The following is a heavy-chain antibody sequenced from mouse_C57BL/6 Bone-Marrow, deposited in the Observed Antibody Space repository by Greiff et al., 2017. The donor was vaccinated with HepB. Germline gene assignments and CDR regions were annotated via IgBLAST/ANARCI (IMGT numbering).Heavy chain of an antibody. D-gene: IGHD6-1*01. V-gene: IGHV1-54*01. CDR2: INPGSGGT. J-gene: IGHJ2*01. CDR1: GYAFTNYL. Sequence: QVQLQQSGAELVRPGTSVKVSCKASGYAFTNYLIEWVKQRPGQGLEWIGVINPGSGGTNYNEKFKGKATLTADKSSSTAYMQLSSLPSEDSAVYFCARCLWGLDYWGRGTTLTVSS. CDR3: ARCLWGLDY.